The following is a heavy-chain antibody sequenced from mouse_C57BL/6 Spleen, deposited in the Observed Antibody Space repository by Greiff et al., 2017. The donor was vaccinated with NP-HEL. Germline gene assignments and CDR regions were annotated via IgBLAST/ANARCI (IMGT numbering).Heavy chain of an antibody. CDR1: GYTFTSYW. CDR3: ARVGYDYDYYAMDY. J-gene: IGHJ4*01. CDR2: IAPNSGGT. V-gene: IGHV1-72*01. Sequence: QVQLQQPGAELVKPGASVKLSCKASGYTFTSYWMHWVKQRPGRGLAWIGRIAPNSGGTKYNEKFKSKATLTVDKPSSTAYMQLSSLTSEDSAVYYCARVGYDYDYYAMDYWGQGTSVTVSS. D-gene: IGHD2-4*01.